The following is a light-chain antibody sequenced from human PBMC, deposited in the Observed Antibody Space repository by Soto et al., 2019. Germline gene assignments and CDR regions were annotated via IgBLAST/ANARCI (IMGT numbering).Light chain of an antibody. CDR1: SSDVGGYNY. J-gene: IGLJ3*02. V-gene: IGLV2-14*01. Sequence: QSVLTQPASVSGSPGQSISISCTGTSSDVGGYNYVAWYLQHPGKAPKLIIYEVTNRPSGVSSRFSGSKSGNTASLTISALQAEDVADYYCTSYTIKNTWVFGGGTKVTVL. CDR3: TSYTIKNTWV. CDR2: EVT.